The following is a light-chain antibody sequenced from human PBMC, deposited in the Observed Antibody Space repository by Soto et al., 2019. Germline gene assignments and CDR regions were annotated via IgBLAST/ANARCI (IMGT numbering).Light chain of an antibody. CDR2: GAS. V-gene: IGKV3-20*01. J-gene: IGKJ1*01. CDR3: PQYGSSGT. Sequence: EIVLTQSPGTLSLSPGERSTLSCRASQSVSNNYLAWYQQKPGQAPRLLIYGASNRATGIPDRFSGSGSGTDFTLTISRLEPEDFAVYYCPQYGSSGTVGQGTKVEI. CDR1: QSVSNNY.